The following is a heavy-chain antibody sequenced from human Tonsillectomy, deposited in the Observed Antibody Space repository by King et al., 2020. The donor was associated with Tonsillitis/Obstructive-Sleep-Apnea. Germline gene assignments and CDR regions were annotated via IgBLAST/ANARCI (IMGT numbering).Heavy chain of an antibody. J-gene: IGHJ6*04. CDR3: ARGSYSYNAMDV. CDR2: INDSGGA. Sequence: VQLQQWGAGLLKPSETLSLTCAVYGGSFRGYYWSWIRQPPGKGLEWIGEINDSGGANYNPSLKSRVTISIDTSKNQFSLILTSVTAADTSMYSCARGSYSYNAMDVWGKGTTVTVSS. CDR1: GGSFRGYY. D-gene: IGHD2-2*02. V-gene: IGHV4-34*01.